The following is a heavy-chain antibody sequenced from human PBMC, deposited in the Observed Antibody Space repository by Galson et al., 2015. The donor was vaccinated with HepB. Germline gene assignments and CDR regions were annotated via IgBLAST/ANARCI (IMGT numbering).Heavy chain of an antibody. CDR2: IKQDGSEK. Sequence: SLRLSCAASGFTISTYWMNWVRQAPGKGLEWVANIKQDGSEKYYLDSVKGRFTISRDNAKNSLYLQMNSLRAEDTAVYYCARNIAAAGSHWGQGTLVTVSS. D-gene: IGHD6-13*01. CDR1: GFTISTYW. CDR3: ARNIAAAGSH. V-gene: IGHV3-7*01. J-gene: IGHJ4*02.